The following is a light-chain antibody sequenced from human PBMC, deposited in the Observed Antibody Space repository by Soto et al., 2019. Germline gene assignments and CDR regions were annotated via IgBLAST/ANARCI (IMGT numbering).Light chain of an antibody. CDR2: DGS. CDR3: QHRSDWPIT. Sequence: DIQMTQSPSTLSASVGDRVTITCRASQSISTWLAWYQQKPGKAPKFLIFDGSSLQSGVPSRFSGSGSGTEFTLTISSLEPEDFAIYYCQHRSDWPITFGQGTRLEIK. J-gene: IGKJ5*01. V-gene: IGKV1-5*01. CDR1: QSISTW.